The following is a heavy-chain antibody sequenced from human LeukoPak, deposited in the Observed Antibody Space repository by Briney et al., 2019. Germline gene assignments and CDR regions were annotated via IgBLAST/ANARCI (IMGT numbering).Heavy chain of an antibody. V-gene: IGHV1-8*01. J-gene: IGHJ6*02. D-gene: IGHD1-26*01. CDR1: GYTFTSYD. CDR3: AMRSGSYYYYYYGMDV. Sequence: GASVKVSCKASGYTFTSYDINWVRQATGQGLEWMGWMNPNSGNTGYAQKFQGRVTMTRNTSISTAYMELSSLRSEDTAVYYCAMRSGSYYYYYYGMDVWGQGTTVTVSS. CDR2: MNPNSGNT.